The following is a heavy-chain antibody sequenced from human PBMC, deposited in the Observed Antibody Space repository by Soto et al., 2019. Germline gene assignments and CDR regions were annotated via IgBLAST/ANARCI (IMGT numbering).Heavy chain of an antibody. CDR1: GFTFSSYA. V-gene: IGHV3-23*01. J-gene: IGHJ6*03. CDR3: AKDSYYGSGSYYFSYYMDV. D-gene: IGHD3-10*01. Sequence: GGSLRLSCAASGFTFSSYAISWVRQAPGKGLEWVSAISGSGGSTYYADSVKGRFTISRDNSKNTLYLQMNSLRAEDTAVYYCAKDSYYGSGSYYFSYYMDVWGKGTPVTVSS. CDR2: ISGSGGST.